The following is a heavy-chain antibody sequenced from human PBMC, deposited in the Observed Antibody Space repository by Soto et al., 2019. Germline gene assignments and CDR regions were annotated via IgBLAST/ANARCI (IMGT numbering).Heavy chain of an antibody. CDR2: IKPTDGST. Sequence: ASVKVSCKATGYTLTNYYIHWVRQAPGQGLEWMGLIKPTDGSTTFAQKFQGRVTMTRDTSTSTVYMDLTSLTSEDTAVYYCARDAQIGHGYSVYDTYWG. CDR3: ARDAQIGHGYSVYDTY. V-gene: IGHV1-46*01. CDR1: GYTLTNYY. D-gene: IGHD5-12*01. J-gene: IGHJ4*01.